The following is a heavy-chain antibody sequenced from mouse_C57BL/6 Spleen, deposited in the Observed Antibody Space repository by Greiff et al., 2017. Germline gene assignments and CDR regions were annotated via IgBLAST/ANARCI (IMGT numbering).Heavy chain of an antibody. V-gene: IGHV1-81*01. J-gene: IGHJ2*01. D-gene: IGHD1-1*01. CDR1: GYTFTSYG. Sequence: LVESGAELARPGASVKLSCKASGYTFTSYGISWVKQRTGQGLEWIGEIYPRSGNTYYNEKFKGKATLTADKSSSTAYMELRSLTSEDSAVYFCATTVVATRNFDYWGQGTTLTVSS. CDR2: IYPRSGNT. CDR3: ATTVVATRNFDY.